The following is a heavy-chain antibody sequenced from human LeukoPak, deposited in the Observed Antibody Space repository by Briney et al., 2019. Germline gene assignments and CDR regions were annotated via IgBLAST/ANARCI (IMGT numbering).Heavy chain of an antibody. J-gene: IGHJ4*02. V-gene: IGHV4-39*07. CDR1: GGSISSSSYY. D-gene: IGHD3-10*01. CDR3: ARKSSKAAFDY. CDR2: IYYSGSI. Sequence: SETLSLTCTVSGGSISSSSYYWGWIRQPPGKGLEWIGYIYYSGSIYYNPSLKSRVTMSVDTSKNQFSLKLSSVTAVDTAVYYCARKSSKAAFDYWGQGTLVTVSS.